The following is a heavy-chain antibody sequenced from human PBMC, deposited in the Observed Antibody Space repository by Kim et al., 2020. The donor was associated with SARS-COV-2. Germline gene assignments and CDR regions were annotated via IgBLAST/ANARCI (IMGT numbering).Heavy chain of an antibody. J-gene: IGHJ4*02. V-gene: IGHV4-34*01. D-gene: IGHD6-19*01. CDR3: ARGVSTSSAWELDY. Sequence: SETLSLTCAVYGESFSAYYWTWIRQPLGKGLEWIGEGHHSGSTNYNPSLKSRVTIITDTSKKQFSLTLKSLTAADTGFYFCARGVSTSSAWELDYWGWG. CDR2: GHHSGST. CDR1: GESFSAYY.